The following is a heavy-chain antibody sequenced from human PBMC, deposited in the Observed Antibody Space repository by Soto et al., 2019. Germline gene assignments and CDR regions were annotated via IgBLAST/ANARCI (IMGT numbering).Heavy chain of an antibody. D-gene: IGHD3-16*01. J-gene: IGHJ4*02. CDR2: INHSGST. CDR1: GGSFSGYY. V-gene: IGHV4-34*01. CDR3: ACKFLVSGGDDY. Sequence: SETLSLTCAVYGGSFSGYYWSWIRQPPGKGLEWIGEINHSGSTNYNPSLKSRVTISVDTTKNHLYLMLSQVTAADTAVYYWACKFLVSGGDDYWGQGTLVTVSS.